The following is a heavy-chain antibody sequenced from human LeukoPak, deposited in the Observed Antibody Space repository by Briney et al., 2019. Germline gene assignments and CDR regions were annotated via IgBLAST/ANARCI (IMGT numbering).Heavy chain of an antibody. Sequence: SETLSLTCAVSGGSISSGGYSWSWIRQPPGKGLEWIGYIYHSGSTYYNPSLKSRVTISVDRSKNQFSLKLSSVTAADTAVYYCASNAMVRGLSPDYWGQGILVTVSS. J-gene: IGHJ4*02. CDR2: IYHSGST. D-gene: IGHD3-10*01. CDR1: GGSISSGGYS. CDR3: ASNAMVRGLSPDY. V-gene: IGHV4-30-2*01.